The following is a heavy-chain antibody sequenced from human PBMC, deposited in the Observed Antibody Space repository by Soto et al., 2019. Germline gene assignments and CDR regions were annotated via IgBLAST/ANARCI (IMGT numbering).Heavy chain of an antibody. CDR3: ARGDATKIVVTTYYAMYV. Sequence: QVQLVQSGAEVKKPGSSVKVSCKASGGSLSNYGISWVRQAPGQGLEWMGAIIPVFGTPNYAQKFQDRVTSTADESTTTFYMEVRSLTSEDSAVYYCARGDATKIVVTTYYAMYVWGKGTTVTVSS. V-gene: IGHV1-69*12. D-gene: IGHD3-22*01. J-gene: IGHJ6*04. CDR2: IIPVFGTP. CDR1: GGSLSNYG.